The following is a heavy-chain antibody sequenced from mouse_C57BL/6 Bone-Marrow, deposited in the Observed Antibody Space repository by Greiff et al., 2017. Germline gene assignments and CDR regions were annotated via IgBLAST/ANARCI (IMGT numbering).Heavy chain of an antibody. Sequence: EVQGVESGEGLVKPGGSLKLSCAASGFTFSSYAMSWVRQTPEKRLEWVAYISSGGDYTYYEDTVKGRVTISRDNARNTLYLQMSSLKSEDTAMYYCTRDFHYGNYWFAYWGQGTLVTVSA. CDR1: GFTFSSYA. CDR2: ISSGGDYT. J-gene: IGHJ3*01. V-gene: IGHV5-9-1*02. CDR3: TRDFHYGNYWFAY. D-gene: IGHD2-1*01.